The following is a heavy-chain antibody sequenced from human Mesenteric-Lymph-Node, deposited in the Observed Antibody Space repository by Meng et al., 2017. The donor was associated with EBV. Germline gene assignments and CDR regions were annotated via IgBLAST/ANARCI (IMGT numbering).Heavy chain of an antibody. Sequence: QLHLQVSGPGLVKPSETLSLTCTVSGGSIRSSRYYWDWIRQPPGKGLEWIGSIYYSGNTYYNPSLKSRVTISVDTSKNQFSLKVSSVTAADTAVYYCARGGMTTMEAPWGTWFDPWGQGTLVTVSS. J-gene: IGHJ5*02. V-gene: IGHV4-39*07. CDR2: IYYSGNT. CDR1: GGSIRSSRYY. D-gene: IGHD4-23*01. CDR3: ARGGMTTMEAPWGTWFDP.